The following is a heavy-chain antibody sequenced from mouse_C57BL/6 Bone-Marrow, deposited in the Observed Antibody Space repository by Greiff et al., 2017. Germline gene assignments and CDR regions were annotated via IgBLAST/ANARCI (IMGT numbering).Heavy chain of an antibody. J-gene: IGHJ3*01. CDR1: GYTFTSYW. D-gene: IGHD2-5*01. CDR2: IKPSNGGT. Sequence: QVQLQQPGTELVKPAASVTLSCKVSGYTFTSYWMHWVKQRPGQGLEWIGNIKPSNGGTNYNEKFKSKATLTVDKSSSTAYLQLSSLASEDTAVYYCGRWWDYCSNYGFAYWGQGTLVTVSA. V-gene: IGHV1-53*01. CDR3: GRWWDYCSNYGFAY.